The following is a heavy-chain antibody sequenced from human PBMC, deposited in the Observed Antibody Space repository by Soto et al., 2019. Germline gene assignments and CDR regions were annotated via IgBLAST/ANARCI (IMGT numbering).Heavy chain of an antibody. Sequence: QVQLQESGPGLVKPSQTLSLTCTVSGGSIRSTRYYWSWIRQHPGKGLEWIAYIYHSGSTYYNPSLKSRVGLSVDTSSNQFSLSLSSVAAADTAVYSCARVTSEDRITISGVVTGTMDVGGQGTMVTVSS. V-gene: IGHV4-31*03. D-gene: IGHD3-3*01. J-gene: IGHJ6*02. CDR2: IYHSGST. CDR3: ARVTSEDRITISGVVTGTMDV. CDR1: GGSIRSTRYY.